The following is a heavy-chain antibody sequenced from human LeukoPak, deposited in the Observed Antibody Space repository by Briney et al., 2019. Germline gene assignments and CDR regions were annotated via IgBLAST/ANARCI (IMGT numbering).Heavy chain of an antibody. V-gene: IGHV3-33*01. CDR1: GXIFSYYG. CDR3: ARDPLGVLSYFDY. CDR2: IWYDGSNR. D-gene: IGHD3-16*01. Sequence: PGGSLRLSCAASGXIFSYYGMHWVRQAPGKGLEWVAVIWYDGSNRYYADSLKGRFTISRGNSKNTLYLQMNSLTADDTAVYYCARDPLGVLSYFDYWGQGTLVTVSS. J-gene: IGHJ4*02.